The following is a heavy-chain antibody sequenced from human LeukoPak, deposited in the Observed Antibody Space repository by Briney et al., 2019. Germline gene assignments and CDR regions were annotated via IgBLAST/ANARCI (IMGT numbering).Heavy chain of an antibody. CDR1: GGSISSGDYF. Sequence: SETLSLTCSVSGGSISSGDYFWTWIRQPPGKGLEWIGYIYHSGNTYYTPTLKSRLTISLDTSKNQFSLKLRSVTAADAAVYYCARSTHGAFDYWGQGTLVTVSS. V-gene: IGHV4-30-4*08. D-gene: IGHD1-26*01. J-gene: IGHJ4*02. CDR2: IYHSGNT. CDR3: ARSTHGAFDY.